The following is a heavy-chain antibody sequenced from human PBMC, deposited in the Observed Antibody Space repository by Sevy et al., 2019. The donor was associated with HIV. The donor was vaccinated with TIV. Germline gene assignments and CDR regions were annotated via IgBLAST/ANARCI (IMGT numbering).Heavy chain of an antibody. CDR2: IYSGGST. V-gene: IGHV3-53*01. CDR3: ARDSLGVPAAMGYYYYGMDV. Sequence: GGSLRLSCAASGFTVSSNYMSWVHQAPGKGLEWVSVIYSGGSTYYADSVKGRFTISRDNSKNTLYLQMNSLRAEDTAVYYCARDSLGVPAAMGYYYYGMDVWGQGTTVTVSS. J-gene: IGHJ6*02. CDR1: GFTVSSNY. D-gene: IGHD2-2*01.